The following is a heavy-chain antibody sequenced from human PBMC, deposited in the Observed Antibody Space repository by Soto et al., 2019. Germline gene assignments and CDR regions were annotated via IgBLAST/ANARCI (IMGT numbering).Heavy chain of an antibody. Sequence: PGGALSVSCAASGFTFSDYDMSWIRQAPGKGLEWVSYISSSSSYTNYADSVKGRFTISRDNAKNSLYLQMNSLRAEDTAVYYCARGPNSSGYYSDYWGQGT. CDR2: ISSSSSYT. V-gene: IGHV3-11*05. D-gene: IGHD3-22*01. CDR1: GFTFSDYD. CDR3: ARGPNSSGYYSDY. J-gene: IGHJ4*02.